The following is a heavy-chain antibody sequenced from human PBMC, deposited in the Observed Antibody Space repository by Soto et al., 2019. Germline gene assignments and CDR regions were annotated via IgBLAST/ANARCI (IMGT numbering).Heavy chain of an antibody. CDR2: ISYSGST. Sequence: PWETLSLTCTVSGGSITSYYWSWIRQPPGKGLEWIGYISYSGSTNYNPALKSRVTISVDTSKNQFSLKLSSVTAADTAVYYCARGARRADAFDIWGQGTMVTVSS. CDR3: ARGARRADAFDI. CDR1: GGSITSYY. V-gene: IGHV4-59*01. J-gene: IGHJ3*02.